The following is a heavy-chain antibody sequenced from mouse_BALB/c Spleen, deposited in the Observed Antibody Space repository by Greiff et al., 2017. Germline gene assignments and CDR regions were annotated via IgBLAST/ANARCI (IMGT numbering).Heavy chain of an antibody. CDR2: INPSSGYT. CDR3: ARTYYYGSSYSSWFAY. J-gene: IGHJ3*01. Sequence: QVQLQQSAAELARPGASVKMSCKASGYTFTSYTMHWVKQRPGQGLEWIGYINPSSGYTEYNQKFKDKTTLTADKSSSTAYMQLSSLTSEDSAVYYCARTYYYGSSYSSWFAYWGQGTLVTVSA. V-gene: IGHV1-4*02. CDR1: GYTFTSYT. D-gene: IGHD1-1*01.